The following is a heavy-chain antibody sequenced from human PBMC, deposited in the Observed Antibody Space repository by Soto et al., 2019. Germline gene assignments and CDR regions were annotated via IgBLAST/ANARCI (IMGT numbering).Heavy chain of an antibody. CDR3: ARGPYCSSTSCYVEQVAYYYYGMDV. V-gene: IGHV3-74*01. CDR2: INSDGSST. J-gene: IGHJ6*02. CDR1: GFTFSSYW. D-gene: IGHD2-2*01. Sequence: EVQLVESGGGLVQPGGSLRLSCAASGFTFSSYWMHWVRQAPGKGLVWVSRINSDGSSTSYADSVKGRFTISRDNAKDALYLQMNSLRAEDTTVYYCARGPYCSSTSCYVEQVAYYYYGMDVWGQGTTVTVSS.